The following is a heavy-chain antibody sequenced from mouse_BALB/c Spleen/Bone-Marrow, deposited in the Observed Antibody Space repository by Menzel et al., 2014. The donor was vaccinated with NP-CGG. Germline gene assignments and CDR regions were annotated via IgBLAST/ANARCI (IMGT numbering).Heavy chain of an antibody. CDR2: ISSGSNTI. CDR3: ARRGTMITAGPFAY. J-gene: IGHJ3*01. Sequence: GSRKLSCAASGFTFSSFGMHWIRQAPEKGLEWVAYISSGSNTIYYEDTVKGRFTISRDNPKNTLFLQMTSLRSEDTAMYYCARRGTMITAGPFAYWGQGTLVTVSA. CDR1: GFTFSSFG. D-gene: IGHD2-4*01. V-gene: IGHV5-17*02.